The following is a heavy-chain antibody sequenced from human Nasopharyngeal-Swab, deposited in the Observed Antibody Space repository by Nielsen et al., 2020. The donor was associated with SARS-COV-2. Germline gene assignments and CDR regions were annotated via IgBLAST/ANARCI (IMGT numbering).Heavy chain of an antibody. CDR1: GDRVSSNSAA. D-gene: IGHD3-3*01. J-gene: IGHJ4*02. CDR2: TYYRSKWYN. CDR3: ARVGPRHYDFWSGYSFDY. V-gene: IGHV6-1*01. Sequence: SQTLSLTSAISGDRVSSNSAAWNWIRQFPSRGLEWLGRTYYRSKWYNDYAVSVKSRITINPDTSKNQFSLQLNSVTPEDTAVYYCARVGPRHYDFWSGYSFDYWGQGTLVTVSS.